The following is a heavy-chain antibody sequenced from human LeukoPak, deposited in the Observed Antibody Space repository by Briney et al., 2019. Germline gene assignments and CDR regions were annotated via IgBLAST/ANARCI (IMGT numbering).Heavy chain of an antibody. J-gene: IGHJ3*02. V-gene: IGHV3-7*01. Sequence: PGGSLRLSCAAPGFTFSTYWMSWARQAPGKGLEWVANIKQDGSEKYYVDSVKGRFTISRDNAKNSLYLQMNSLRAEDTAVYYCAREAAGYWGAFDIWGQGTMVTVSS. CDR3: AREAAGYWGAFDI. D-gene: IGHD3-16*01. CDR2: IKQDGSEK. CDR1: GFTFSTYW.